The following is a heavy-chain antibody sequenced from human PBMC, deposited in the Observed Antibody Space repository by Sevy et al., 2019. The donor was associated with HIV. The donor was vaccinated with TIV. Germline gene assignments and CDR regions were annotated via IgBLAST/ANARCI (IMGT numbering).Heavy chain of an antibody. CDR3: SRAPPVVVVPGAPSWFDP. D-gene: IGHD2-2*01. CDR2: INHSGST. V-gene: IGHV4-34*01. Sequence: SETLSLTCAVYGGSFSGYYWNWIRQPPGKGLEWIGEINHSGSTHYNPSLKSRITISVDTSKNQFSLRLNSVTAADTAVDYCSRAPPVVVVPGAPSWFDPWGQGTLVTVSS. J-gene: IGHJ5*02. CDR1: GGSFSGYY.